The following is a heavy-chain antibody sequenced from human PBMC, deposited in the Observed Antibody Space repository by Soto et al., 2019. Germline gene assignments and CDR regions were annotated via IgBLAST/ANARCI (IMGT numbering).Heavy chain of an antibody. D-gene: IGHD6-19*01. V-gene: IGHV3-30*18. CDR2: ISYDGSNK. CDR3: VKDGSSGWPYYYGMDV. J-gene: IGHJ6*02. Sequence: QVQLVESGGGVVQPGRSLRLSCAASGFTFSSYGMHWVRQAPGKGLEWVAVISYDGSNKYYADSLKGRFTVSRDNSKNTLDLQMSSLRAEDTAVYYCVKDGSSGWPYYYGMDVWGQGTTGTVSS. CDR1: GFTFSSYG.